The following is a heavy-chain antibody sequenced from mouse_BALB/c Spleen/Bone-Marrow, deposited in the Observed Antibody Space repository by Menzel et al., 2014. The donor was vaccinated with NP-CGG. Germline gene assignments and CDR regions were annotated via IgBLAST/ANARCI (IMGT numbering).Heavy chain of an antibody. CDR3: TTLARNNFDY. V-gene: IGHV1-5*01. Sequence: EVKLMESGTVLARPGAAVKMSCNASGYTFSNYWMHWIKQGPGQGLEWIGTIHPGNSDTTYNQKFKGKAKLTAVTSTSTAYMELSSLTNGDSAVYYCTTLARNNFDYWGQGTTLTVSS. J-gene: IGHJ2*01. CDR1: GYTFSNYW. CDR2: IHPGNSDT. D-gene: IGHD3-1*01.